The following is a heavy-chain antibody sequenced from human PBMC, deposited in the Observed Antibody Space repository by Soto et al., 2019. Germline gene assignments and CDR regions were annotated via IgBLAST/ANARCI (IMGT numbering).Heavy chain of an antibody. CDR1: GFTFSSYG. CDR2: ISYDGSNK. J-gene: IGHJ5*02. D-gene: IGHD2-15*01. V-gene: IGHV3-30*18. CDR3: AKDGRYCSGGSCEASRWFDP. Sequence: GGSLRLSCAASGFTFSSYGMHWVRQAPGKGLEWVAVISYDGSNKYYADSVKGRFTISRDNSKNTLYLQMNSLRAEDTAVYYCAKDGRYCSGGSCEASRWFDPWGQGTLVTVSS.